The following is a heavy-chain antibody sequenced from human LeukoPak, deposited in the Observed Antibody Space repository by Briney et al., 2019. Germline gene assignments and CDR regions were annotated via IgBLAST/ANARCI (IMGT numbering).Heavy chain of an antibody. CDR1: EFTLSSYS. CDR3: ARVMYSPEKTPEDY. V-gene: IGHV3-48*04. Sequence: GGSLRLSCAASEFTLSSYSMTWVRQAPGKGLEWVSYITSSSSTIYYADSVKGRFTISRDNAKNSLYLQMNSLRVEDTAVYYCARVMYSPEKTPEDYWGQGTLVTVSS. D-gene: IGHD1-26*01. J-gene: IGHJ4*02. CDR2: ITSSSSTI.